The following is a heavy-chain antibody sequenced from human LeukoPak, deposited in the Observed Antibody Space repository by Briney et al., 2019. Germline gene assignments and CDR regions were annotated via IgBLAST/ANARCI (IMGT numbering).Heavy chain of an antibody. J-gene: IGHJ6*04. CDR1: GFTFSSYW. D-gene: IGHD6-13*01. CDR3: ARSGFGSALAAACLCMDV. V-gene: IGHV3-7*01. CDR2: IKQDGSEK. Sequence: GGSLRLSCAASGFTFSSYWMSWVRQAPGEGLEWVANIKQDGSEKYYVDSVKGRFTISRDNAKNSLYLQMNSLRAEDTAVYYCARSGFGSALAAACLCMDVWGKGTTVTVSS.